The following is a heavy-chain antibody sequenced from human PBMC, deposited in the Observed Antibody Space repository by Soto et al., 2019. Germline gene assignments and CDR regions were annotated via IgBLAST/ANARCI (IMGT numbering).Heavy chain of an antibody. CDR1: GGSISSGGYS. J-gene: IGHJ4*02. CDR3: ARAGGLGAVAVDY. Sequence: PAETLSLTCAVCGGSISSGGYSWSWIRQPPGKGLEWIGYIYHSGSTYYNPSLKSRVTISVDRSKNQFSLKLSSVTAADTAVYYCARAGGLGAVAVDYWGQGTLVTVSS. V-gene: IGHV4-30-2*01. CDR2: IYHSGST. D-gene: IGHD6-19*01.